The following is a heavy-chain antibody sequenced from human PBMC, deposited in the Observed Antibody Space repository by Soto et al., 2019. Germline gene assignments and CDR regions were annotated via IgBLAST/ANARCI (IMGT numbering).Heavy chain of an antibody. J-gene: IGHJ5*02. CDR3: ARDVRSSAYNWFDP. D-gene: IGHD6-25*01. CDR2: MNPNSGNT. CDR1: GYTFTSYD. V-gene: IGHV1-8*01. Sequence: ASVKVSCKASGYTFTSYDINWVRQATGQGLEWMGWMNPNSGNTGYAQKFQGRVTMTRNTSISTAYMELSSLRSEDTAVYYCARDVRSSAYNWFDPWGQGTLVTVSS.